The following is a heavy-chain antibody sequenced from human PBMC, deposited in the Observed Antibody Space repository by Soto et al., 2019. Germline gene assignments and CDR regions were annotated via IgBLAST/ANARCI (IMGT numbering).Heavy chain of an antibody. D-gene: IGHD1-7*01. CDR2: IYYSGST. CDR1: GGSISSGGYY. J-gene: IGHJ4*02. Sequence: SETLSLTCTVSGGSISSGGYYWSWIRQHPGKGLEWIGYIYYSGSTYYNPSLRSRVTISVDTSKNQFSLKLSSVTAADTAVYYCARLSGDSDELWGQGTMVTVYS. CDR3: ARLSGDSDEL. V-gene: IGHV4-31*03.